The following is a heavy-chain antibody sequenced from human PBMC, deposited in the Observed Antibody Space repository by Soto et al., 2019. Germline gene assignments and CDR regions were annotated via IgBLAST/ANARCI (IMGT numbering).Heavy chain of an antibody. CDR2: IYYSGTT. J-gene: IGHJ5*02. V-gene: IGHV4-39*01. CDR3: ARHPFWPSVQGNWFDP. CDR1: GGSISSSSYY. Sequence: QLQLQESGPGLVKPSETLSLTCTVSGGSISSSSYYWGWNRQPPGKGLEWIGSIYYSGTTYYNPPPKSRDTRSGDTSKSQSSLKLSAVSAADTAVYYCARHPFWPSVQGNWFDPWGQGTLVTVSS. D-gene: IGHD6-6*01.